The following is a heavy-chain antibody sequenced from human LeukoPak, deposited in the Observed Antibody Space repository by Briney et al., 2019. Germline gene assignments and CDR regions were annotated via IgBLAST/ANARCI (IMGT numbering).Heavy chain of an antibody. Sequence: GSLRLSCAASGFTFSSYSMNWVRQAPGKGLDWVSYISSSSSTIYYADSVKGRFTISRDNAKNSLYLQMNSLRAEDTAVYYCASHPRYYYDSSGDYWGQGTLVTVSS. D-gene: IGHD3-22*01. CDR2: ISSSSSTI. CDR3: ASHPRYYYDSSGDY. CDR1: GFTFSSYS. V-gene: IGHV3-48*01. J-gene: IGHJ4*02.